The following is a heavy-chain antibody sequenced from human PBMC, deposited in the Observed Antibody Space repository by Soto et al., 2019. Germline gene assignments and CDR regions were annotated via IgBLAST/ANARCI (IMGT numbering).Heavy chain of an antibody. CDR1: GYTFTNYG. CDR3: ARGVGSGSYYNQYNWFDP. CDR2: INVYNGNT. Sequence: QVQLVQSGGEVKKPGASVKVSCKASGYTFTNYGISWVRQAPGQGLEWMGWINVYNGNTKYAQKVQGRVTMTTATSTSTAYMELRSLRSDDTAVYYGARGVGSGSYYNQYNWFDPWGQGTLVTVSS. J-gene: IGHJ5*02. D-gene: IGHD3-10*01. V-gene: IGHV1-18*01.